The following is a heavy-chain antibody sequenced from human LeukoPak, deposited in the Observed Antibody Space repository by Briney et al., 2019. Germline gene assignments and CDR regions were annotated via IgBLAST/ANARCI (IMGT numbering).Heavy chain of an antibody. Sequence: PGRSLRLSCAASGFTFDDYAMHWVRQAPGKGLEWVSGISWNSGSIGYADSVKGRFTISRDNAKNSLYLQMNSLRAEDTALYYCAKDSGIAAENWFDPWGQGTLVTVSS. CDR3: AKDSGIAAENWFDP. CDR1: GFTFDDYA. D-gene: IGHD6-13*01. J-gene: IGHJ5*02. V-gene: IGHV3-9*01. CDR2: ISWNSGSI.